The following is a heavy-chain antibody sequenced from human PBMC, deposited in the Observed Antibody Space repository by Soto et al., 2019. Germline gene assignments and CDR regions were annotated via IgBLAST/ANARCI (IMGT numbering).Heavy chain of an antibody. CDR2: ISYDGTNL. CDR3: ARGDYYGSGSPNYHYFDGLDV. V-gene: IGHV3-30-3*01. J-gene: IGHJ6*02. Sequence: QVQLLESGGGVVQPGRSLRLSCTASIFTFSRYAMHWVRQAPGKGLEWVAVISYDGTNLYYADSVKGRFTISRDNSKNTLYLQINSLRPEDTAVYYCARGDYYGSGSPNYHYFDGLDVWGQGTTVTVSS. CDR1: IFTFSRYA. D-gene: IGHD3-10*01.